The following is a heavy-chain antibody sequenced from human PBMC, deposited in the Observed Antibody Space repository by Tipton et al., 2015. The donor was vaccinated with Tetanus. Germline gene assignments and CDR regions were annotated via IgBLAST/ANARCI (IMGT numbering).Heavy chain of an antibody. CDR3: ARTHPIGWYFAP. Sequence: TLSLTCTVSGGSISSGAYYWSWIRQHPGKGLEWIGYIYYSGSTYYNPSLKSRVIISVDTSKNQFSLKLSSVTAADTAVSYCARTHPIGWYFAPWGRGDLLSASS. CDR1: GGSISSGAYY. CDR2: IYYSGST. V-gene: IGHV4-31*03. D-gene: IGHD2-21*01. J-gene: IGHJ2*01.